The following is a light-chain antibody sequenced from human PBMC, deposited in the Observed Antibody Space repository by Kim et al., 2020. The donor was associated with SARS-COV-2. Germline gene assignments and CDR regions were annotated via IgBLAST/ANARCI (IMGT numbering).Light chain of an antibody. Sequence: DIILTQSPATLSLSPGERATLSCRVSQSVGTFLAWYQQKPGQAPRLLIYDASNRATGTPARFSGSGSGTDFTLTISSLEPEDFALYYCEQHSSWPLTFGGGTKVDIK. J-gene: IGKJ4*01. CDR2: DAS. CDR1: QSVGTF. V-gene: IGKV3-11*01. CDR3: EQHSSWPLT.